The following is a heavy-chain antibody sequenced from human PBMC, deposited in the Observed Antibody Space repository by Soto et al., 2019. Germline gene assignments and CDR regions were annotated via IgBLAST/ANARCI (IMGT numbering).Heavy chain of an antibody. CDR2: INPNSGGT. CDR1: GYTFTGYY. Sequence: ASVKVSCKASGYTFTGYYMHWVRQAPGQGLEWMGWINPNSGGTNYAQKFQGRVTMTRDTSISTAYMELSRLRSYDTAVYYCARDSSSWYAGFYYYYGMDVWGQGTTVTVSS. V-gene: IGHV1-2*02. D-gene: IGHD6-13*01. CDR3: ARDSSSWYAGFYYYYGMDV. J-gene: IGHJ6*02.